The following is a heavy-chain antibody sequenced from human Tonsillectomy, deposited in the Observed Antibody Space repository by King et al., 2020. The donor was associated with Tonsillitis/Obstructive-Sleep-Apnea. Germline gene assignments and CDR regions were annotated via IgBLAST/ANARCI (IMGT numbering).Heavy chain of an antibody. CDR1: GFTFSDYR. CDR3: AREIPPDY. V-gene: IGHV3-48*02. Sequence: VQLVESGGGLVQPGGSLRLSCAASGFTFSDYRMNWVRQAPGKGLEWVSYISSSSNTIKYADSVKGRFTISRDNARKSLYLQMNSLRDEDTAVYYCAREIPPDYWGQGTLVTVSS. J-gene: IGHJ4*02. CDR2: ISSSSNTI.